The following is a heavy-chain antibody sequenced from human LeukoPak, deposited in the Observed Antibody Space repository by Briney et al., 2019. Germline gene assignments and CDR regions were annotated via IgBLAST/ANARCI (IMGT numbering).Heavy chain of an antibody. CDR1: GFTFSTYA. CDR3: ARCRGGGGEYWNFDL. CDR2: ISGSDSGT. V-gene: IGHV3-23*01. J-gene: IGHJ2*01. Sequence: GGSLRLSCEASGFTFSTYAMSWVRQPPGKGLQWVSGISGSDSGTYYTDSVKGRFTISRDNSIDTLYLQMNSLRADDTAIYYCARCRGGGGEYWNFDLWGRGILVTVSS. D-gene: IGHD4-23*01.